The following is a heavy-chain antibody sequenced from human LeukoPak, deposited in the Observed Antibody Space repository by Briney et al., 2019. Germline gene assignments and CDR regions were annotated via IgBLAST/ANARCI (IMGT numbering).Heavy chain of an antibody. CDR2: IYTSGST. V-gene: IGHV4-61*02. Sequence: SETLSLTCIDAGGSIRSGSYYCSWIRQPAGKGLEWIGRIYTSGSTNYNPSLKSRVTISVDTSKNQFSLKLSSVTAADTAVYYCAREVGAGPLVWGQGTLVTVSS. CDR3: AREVGAGPLV. CDR1: GGSIRSGSYY. J-gene: IGHJ4*02. D-gene: IGHD1-26*01.